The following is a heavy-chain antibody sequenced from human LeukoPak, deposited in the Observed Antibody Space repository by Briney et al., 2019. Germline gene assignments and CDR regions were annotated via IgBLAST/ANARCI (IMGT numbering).Heavy chain of an antibody. D-gene: IGHD2/OR15-2a*01. V-gene: IGHV3-11*01. Sequence: PGGSLRLSCAASGFTFSDYYMRWIRQAPGKGLEWVSYISSSGSTIYYADSVKGRFTIPRDNAKNSLYLQMNSLRAEDTAVYYCARVLLSRAGSVLDYWGQGTLVTVSS. J-gene: IGHJ4*02. CDR3: ARVLLSRAGSVLDY. CDR2: ISSSGSTI. CDR1: GFTFSDYY.